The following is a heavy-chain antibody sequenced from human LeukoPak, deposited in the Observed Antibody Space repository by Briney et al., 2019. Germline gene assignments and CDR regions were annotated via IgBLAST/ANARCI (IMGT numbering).Heavy chain of an antibody. D-gene: IGHD3-3*01. V-gene: IGHV3-30*18. Sequence: GGSLRLSCAASGFTFSSYGMHWVRQAPGKGLEWVAVISYDGSNKYYADSVKGRFTISRDNSKNTLYLQMNSLRAEDTAVYYCAKSRSGESGYWDSAFDIWGQGTLVTVSS. CDR3: AKSRSGESGYWDSAFDI. CDR1: GFTFSSYG. CDR2: ISYDGSNK. J-gene: IGHJ3*02.